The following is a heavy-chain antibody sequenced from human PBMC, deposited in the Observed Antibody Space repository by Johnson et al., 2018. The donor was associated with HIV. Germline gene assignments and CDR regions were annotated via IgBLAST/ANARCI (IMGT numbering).Heavy chain of an antibody. CDR2: VHRDVRL. J-gene: IGHJ3*02. D-gene: IGHD2-2*01. CDR3: AKSPSQLGSAFDI. CDR1: GFTVSNTY. V-gene: IGHV3-66*01. Sequence: VQLVESGGGVVQPWRSLRLSCAASGFTVSNTYMNWVRQTPGKGLEWVSVVHRDVRLYYADSVKGRFRLSRDNSKNTLYLQMNSLRAEDTAVYYCAKSPSQLGSAFDIWGQGTMVTVSS.